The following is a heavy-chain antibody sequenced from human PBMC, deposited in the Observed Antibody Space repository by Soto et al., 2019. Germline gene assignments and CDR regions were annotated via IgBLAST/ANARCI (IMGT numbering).Heavy chain of an antibody. Sequence: ASVKVSCKASGYTFTSYDINWVRQATGQGLEWMGWMNPNSGNTGYAQKLQGRVTMTRNTSISTAYMELSSLRSEDTAVYYCARIIMITFGGVIVIPERDYYGMDVWGQGTTVTVSS. J-gene: IGHJ6*02. V-gene: IGHV1-8*01. CDR2: MNPNSGNT. D-gene: IGHD3-16*02. CDR3: ARIIMITFGGVIVIPERDYYGMDV. CDR1: GYTFTSYD.